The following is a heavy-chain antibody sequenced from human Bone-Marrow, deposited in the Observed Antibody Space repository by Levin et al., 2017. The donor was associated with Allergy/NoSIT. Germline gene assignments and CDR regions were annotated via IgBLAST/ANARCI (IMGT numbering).Heavy chain of an antibody. CDR3: AKEEDSSFTQ. CDR1: GFTFSRYA. CDR2: ISDVGRT. D-gene: IGHD6-13*01. J-gene: IGHJ4*02. V-gene: IGHV3-23*01. Sequence: GGSLRLSCGASGFTFSRYAVRWVRQAPGMGLEWVSGISDVGRTYYADSVKGRFITSRDNSKNTLYLQLNSLRVDDTAVYYCAKEEDSSFTQWGQGTLVTVSS.